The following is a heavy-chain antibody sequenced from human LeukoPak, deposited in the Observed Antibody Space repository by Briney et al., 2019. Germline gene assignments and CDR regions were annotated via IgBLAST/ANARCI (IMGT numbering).Heavy chain of an antibody. Sequence: GGSLRLSCAASGFTFSNSGMHWVRQAPGKGLEWVAFIRFDGSSKFYTDSVKGRFTISRDNAKNSLYLQMNSLRAEDTAVYYCARDSPSSTSWGYWGQGTLVTVSS. J-gene: IGHJ4*02. V-gene: IGHV3-30*02. D-gene: IGHD2-2*01. CDR1: GFTFSNSG. CDR3: ARDSPSSTSWGY. CDR2: IRFDGSSK.